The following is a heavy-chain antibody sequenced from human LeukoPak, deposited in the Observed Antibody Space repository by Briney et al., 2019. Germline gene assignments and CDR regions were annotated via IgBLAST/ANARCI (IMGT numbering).Heavy chain of an antibody. CDR1: GFTFSRYG. CDR2: ISGGGGII. CDR3: ATAPYCSGGSCYSGDLYFDY. Sequence: GGSLRLSCAPSGFTFSRYGVTWVRQAPGKGLECLSIISGGGGIIYYADSVEGRFTISRDNSKNTLYLQMNSLRAEDTAVYYCATAPYCSGGSCYSGDLYFDYWGQGTLVTVSS. J-gene: IGHJ4*02. D-gene: IGHD2-15*01. V-gene: IGHV3-23*01.